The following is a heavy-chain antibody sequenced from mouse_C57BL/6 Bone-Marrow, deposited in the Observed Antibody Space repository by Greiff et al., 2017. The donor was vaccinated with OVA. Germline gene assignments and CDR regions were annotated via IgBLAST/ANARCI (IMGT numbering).Heavy chain of an antibody. CDR3: ARDGYASYWYFDV. V-gene: IGHV5-12*01. CDR1: GFTFSDYY. J-gene: IGHJ1*03. CDR2: ISNGGGST. Sequence: EVQLVESGGGLVQPGGSLKLSCAASGFTFSDYYMYWVRQTPEKRLEWVAYISNGGGSTYYPDTVKGRFTITRDNAKNTLYLQMSRLKSEDTDMYYCARDGYASYWYFDVWGTGTTVTVSS. D-gene: IGHD2-2*01.